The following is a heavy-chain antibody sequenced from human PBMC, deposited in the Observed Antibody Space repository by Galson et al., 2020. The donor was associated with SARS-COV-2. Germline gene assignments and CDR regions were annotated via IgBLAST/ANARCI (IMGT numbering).Heavy chain of an antibody. CDR3: ARGPLGNYYDSSPRQAFDI. V-gene: IGHV4-4*02. Sequence: SQTLSLTCAVSGGSISSSNWWSWVRQPPGKGLEWIGEIYHSGSTNYNPSLKSRVTISVDKSKNQFSLKLSSVTAADTAVYYCARGPLGNYYDSSPRQAFDIWGQGTMVTVSS. CDR1: GGSISSSNW. CDR2: IYHSGST. D-gene: IGHD3-22*01. J-gene: IGHJ3*02.